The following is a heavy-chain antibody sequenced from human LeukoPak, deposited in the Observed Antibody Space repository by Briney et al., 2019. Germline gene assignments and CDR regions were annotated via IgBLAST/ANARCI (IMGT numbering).Heavy chain of an antibody. CDR1: GFTFNQHS. CDR3: ARASSLIGGFDS. J-gene: IGHJ4*02. Sequence: PGGYLRLSCAASGFTFNQHSMSWIRQAPGKRLEWLSYISRNGGAVNYADSVEGRFTISRDNAKNSLSLQMNGLRTDDTAVYFCARASSLIGGFDSWGRGTLVTVSS. CDR2: ISRNGGAV. D-gene: IGHD2-8*01. V-gene: IGHV3-11*01.